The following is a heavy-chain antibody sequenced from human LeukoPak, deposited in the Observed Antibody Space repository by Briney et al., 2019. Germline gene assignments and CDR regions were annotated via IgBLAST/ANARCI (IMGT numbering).Heavy chain of an antibody. CDR1: GGSPTGYF. D-gene: IGHD2-21*02. Sequence: SETLSLTCTISGGSPTGYFWSWIQQPPGKGLEWIGYVFYSGGTLYNPSLDSRVTISVDTSKTQFSLELTSVTAADTAVYYCARHMSVTYDAFDLWGRGTMVTVSS. V-gene: IGHV4-59*08. CDR2: VFYSGGT. CDR3: ARHMSVTYDAFDL. J-gene: IGHJ3*01.